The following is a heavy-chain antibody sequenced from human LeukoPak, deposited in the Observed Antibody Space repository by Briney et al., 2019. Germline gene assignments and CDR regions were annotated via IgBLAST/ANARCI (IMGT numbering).Heavy chain of an antibody. CDR1: GGTFSSYA. CDR3: AIWPTVSNHYFDY. V-gene: IGHV1-69*13. Sequence: SVKVSCKASGGTFSSYAISWVRQAPGQGLEWMGGIIPIFGTANYAQKFQGRVTITADESTSTAYMELSSLRSEDTAVYCCAIWPTVSNHYFDYWGQGTLVTVSS. J-gene: IGHJ4*02. D-gene: IGHD4-17*01. CDR2: IIPIFGTA.